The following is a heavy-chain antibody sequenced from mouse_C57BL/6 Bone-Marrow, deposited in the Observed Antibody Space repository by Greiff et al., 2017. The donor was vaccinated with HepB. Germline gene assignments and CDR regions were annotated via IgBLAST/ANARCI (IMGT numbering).Heavy chain of an antibody. CDR1: GYAFSSYW. CDR3: ARDPYYYGSSYFDY. V-gene: IGHV1-80*01. CDR2: IYPGDGDT. Sequence: QVQLQQSGAELVKPGASVKISCKASGYAFSSYWMNWVKQRPGKGLEWIGQIYPGDGDTNYNGKFKGKATLTADKSSSTAYMQRSSLTSEDSAVYFSARDPYYYGSSYFDYWGQGTTLTVSS. D-gene: IGHD1-1*01. J-gene: IGHJ2*01.